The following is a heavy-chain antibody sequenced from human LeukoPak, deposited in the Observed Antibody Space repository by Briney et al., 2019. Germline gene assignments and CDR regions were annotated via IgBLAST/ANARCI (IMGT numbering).Heavy chain of an antibody. D-gene: IGHD6-13*01. CDR2: ISWNSGSI. CDR3: ARPRGSSSWYDVFDI. V-gene: IGHV3-9*01. CDR1: GFTFDDYA. Sequence: GGSLRLSCAASGFTFDDYAMHWVRQAPGKGLEWVSGISWNSGSIGYADSVKGRFTISRDNAKNSVYLQMNSLRVEDTAVYYCARPRGSSSWYDVFDIWGQGTMVTVSS. J-gene: IGHJ3*02.